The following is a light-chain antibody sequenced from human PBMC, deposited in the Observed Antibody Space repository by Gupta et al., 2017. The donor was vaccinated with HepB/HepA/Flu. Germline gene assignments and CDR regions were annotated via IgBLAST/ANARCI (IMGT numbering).Light chain of an antibody. Sequence: SYVLTQPPSVSVAPGKTAKVTCGGDNIGSKAVHWYQQKPGQAPVLVVYDDSDRPSGIPERFSGSNSGNTATLTISRVEAGDEADYYCQVWDSSTDHVLVGGGTKLTVL. J-gene: IGLJ2*01. CDR2: DDS. CDR3: QVWDSSTDHVL. CDR1: NIGSKA. V-gene: IGLV3-21*03.